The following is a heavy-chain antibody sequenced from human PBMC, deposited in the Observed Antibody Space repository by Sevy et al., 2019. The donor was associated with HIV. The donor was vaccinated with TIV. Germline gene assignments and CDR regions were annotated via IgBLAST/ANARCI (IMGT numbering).Heavy chain of an antibody. CDR1: RFTVSSNY. J-gene: IGHJ3*02. CDR3: ARYYGDYPYAFDI. Sequence: GGSLRLSCAASRFTVSSNYMSWVRQAPGKGLEWVSVIYSGGSTYYADSVKGRFTISRDNSKNTLYLQMNSLRAEDTAVYYCARYYGDYPYAFDIWGQGTMVTVSS. CDR2: IYSGGST. D-gene: IGHD4-17*01. V-gene: IGHV3-53*01.